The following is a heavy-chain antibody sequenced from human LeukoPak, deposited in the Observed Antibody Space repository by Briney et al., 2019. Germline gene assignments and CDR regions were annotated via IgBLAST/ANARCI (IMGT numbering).Heavy chain of an antibody. J-gene: IGHJ4*02. Sequence: QPGGSLRLSCAASGFIFSNYAMSWVRQAPGKGLEWVSAIDSTGAYTWYADSVKGRFTISKDSSKTILYLQMNSLRAEDTAVYYCARDCSRTSCYADYWGQGTLVTVPS. D-gene: IGHD2-2*01. CDR1: GFIFSNYA. V-gene: IGHV3-23*01. CDR3: ARDCSRTSCYADY. CDR2: IDSTGAYT.